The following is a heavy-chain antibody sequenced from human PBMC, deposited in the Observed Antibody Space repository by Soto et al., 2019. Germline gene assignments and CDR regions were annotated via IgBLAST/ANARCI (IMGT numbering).Heavy chain of an antibody. V-gene: IGHV3-30*18. CDR1: GFTFSSYG. Sequence: QVQLVESGGGVVQPGRSLRLSCAASGFTFSSYGMHWVRQAPGKGLEWVAVISYDGSNKYYADSVKGRFTISRDNSKNTLYLQMNSLRAEDTAVYYCAKDCEYYDYGDYGPTVDYWGQGTLVTVSS. D-gene: IGHD4-17*01. CDR2: ISYDGSNK. CDR3: AKDCEYYDYGDYGPTVDY. J-gene: IGHJ4*02.